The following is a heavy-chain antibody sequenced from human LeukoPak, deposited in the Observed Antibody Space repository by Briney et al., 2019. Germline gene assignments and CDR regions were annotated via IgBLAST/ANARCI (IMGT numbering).Heavy chain of an antibody. D-gene: IGHD2-21*01. J-gene: IGHJ5*02. V-gene: IGHV4-30-2*01. Sequence: SETLSLTCTVSGGSIDSGDYYWSWIRQPPGKGLEWIGYIYHSGSTYYNPSLKSRVTISVDRSKNQFSLKLTSVTAADTAVYYCACVAPDNWFDPWGQGTLVTVSS. CDR2: IYHSGST. CDR1: GGSIDSGDYY. CDR3: ACVAPDNWFDP.